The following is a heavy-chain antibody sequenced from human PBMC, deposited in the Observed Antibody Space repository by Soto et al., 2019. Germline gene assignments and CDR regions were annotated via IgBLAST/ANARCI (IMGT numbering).Heavy chain of an antibody. CDR1: GFSISSNY. V-gene: IGHV3-53*02. Sequence: EVQLVETGGGLIQPGGSLRLSCAASGFSISSNYMTWVRQAPGKGLEWVSLLYSGGTSYYADSVKGRFTISRDNSKNTLFLQMNRLKTEDTAVYYCARGQQVSTIRGVQGFAYWGQGTLVTVSS. CDR3: ARGQQVSTIRGVQGFAY. D-gene: IGHD3-10*01. CDR2: LYSGGTS. J-gene: IGHJ4*02.